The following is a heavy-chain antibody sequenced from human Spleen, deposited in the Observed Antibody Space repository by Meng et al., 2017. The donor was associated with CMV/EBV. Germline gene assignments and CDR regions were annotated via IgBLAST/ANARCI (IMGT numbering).Heavy chain of an antibody. D-gene: IGHD3-22*01. CDR3: ARDSSDSVAFDI. CDR2: ISHSGST. V-gene: IGHV4-34*01. CDR1: GGPFSGYY. J-gene: IGHJ3*02. Sequence: SETLSLTCTVSGGPFSGYYWIWIRQPPGKGLEWIGEISHSGSTNYNPSLKSRLTISVDTSKKQFSLKLNSVTAADSAVYYCARDSSDSVAFDIWGQGTMVTVSS.